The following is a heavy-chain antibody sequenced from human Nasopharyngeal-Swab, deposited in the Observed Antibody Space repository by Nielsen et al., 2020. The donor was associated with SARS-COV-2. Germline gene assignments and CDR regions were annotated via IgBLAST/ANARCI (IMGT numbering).Heavy chain of an antibody. Sequence: WIRQPPGKGLEWVSVIYYGGDITYYAGSVKGRFTTSRDNSKNTVHLQMNSLRADDTAIYYCAKNRDSVAGTPDDAFDIWGQGTMVTVSS. CDR3: AKNRDSVAGTPDDAFDI. CDR2: IYYGGDIT. D-gene: IGHD6-19*01. V-gene: IGHV3-23*03. J-gene: IGHJ3*02.